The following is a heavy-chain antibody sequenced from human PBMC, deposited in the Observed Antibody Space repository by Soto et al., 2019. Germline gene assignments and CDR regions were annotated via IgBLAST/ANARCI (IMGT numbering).Heavy chain of an antibody. J-gene: IGHJ5*02. V-gene: IGHV1-69*01. CDR3: ATAAQTRYNWNDLGNWFDP. CDR1: GGTFSSYA. CDR2: IIPIFGIA. Sequence: QVQLVQSGAEVKKPGSSVKVSCKESGGTFSSYAIAWVRQAPGQGLEWMGGIIPIFGIANYAQKFQGRVAMTADESTNTAYMELSSLRSDDTAMYYCATAAQTRYNWNDLGNWFDPWGQGTLVTVSS. D-gene: IGHD1-1*01.